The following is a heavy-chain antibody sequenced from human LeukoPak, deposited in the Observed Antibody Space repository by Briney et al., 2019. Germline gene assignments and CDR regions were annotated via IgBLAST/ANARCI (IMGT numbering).Heavy chain of an antibody. J-gene: IGHJ3*02. V-gene: IGHV1-18*01. D-gene: IGHD6-19*01. CDR2: ISAYNGNT. CDR1: GYTXTSYG. CDR3: ARDLAVAGTDAFDI. Sequence: ASVKVSCKASGYTXTSYGISWVRQAPGQGLEWMGWISAYNGNTNYAQKLQGRVTMTTDTSTSTAYMELRSLRSDDTAVYYCARDLAVAGTDAFDIWGQGTMVTVSS.